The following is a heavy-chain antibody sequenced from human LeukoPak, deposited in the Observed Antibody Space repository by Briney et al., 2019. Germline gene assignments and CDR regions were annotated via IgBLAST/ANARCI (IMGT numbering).Heavy chain of an antibody. CDR3: AKSLAVPGSPDY. J-gene: IGHJ4*02. D-gene: IGHD6-19*01. V-gene: IGHV3-23*01. CDR1: GFTFTNSA. CDR2: VSGSGGNT. Sequence: GGSLRLSCAASGFTFTNSAMTWVRQAPGKGLEWVSTVSGSGGNTYYADSVKVRFTISRDNSENTLYLQMNSLRAQDTAVYYCAKSLAVPGSPDYWGQGTLVTVSS.